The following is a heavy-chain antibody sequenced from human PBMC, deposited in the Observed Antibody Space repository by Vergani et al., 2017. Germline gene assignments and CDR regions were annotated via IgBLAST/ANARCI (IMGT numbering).Heavy chain of an antibody. CDR1: GYTFTSYY. Sequence: QVQLVQSGAEVKKPGASVKVSCKASGYTFTSYYMHWVRQAPGQGLEWMGIINPSGGSTSYAQNFQGRVTMTRDTSTSTVYMEVSSLRSEDTAVYYCARDSRYCSSTSCYVGRDWFDPWGQGTLVTVSS. CDR2: INPSGGST. J-gene: IGHJ5*02. CDR3: ARDSRYCSSTSCYVGRDWFDP. V-gene: IGHV1-46*01. D-gene: IGHD2-2*01.